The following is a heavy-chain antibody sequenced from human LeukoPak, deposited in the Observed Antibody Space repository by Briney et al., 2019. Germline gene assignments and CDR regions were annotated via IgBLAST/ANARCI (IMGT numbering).Heavy chain of an antibody. J-gene: IGHJ4*02. Sequence: GGSLRLSCAASGFTFSSAWMSWVRQAPGKGLEWVGRIKSKTDGGTTDYAAPVKGRFTISRDDSKNTLYLQMNSLKTEDTAVYYCTTDGNYGDYVSAYWGQGTLVTVSS. V-gene: IGHV3-15*01. CDR1: GFTFSSAW. CDR2: IKSKTDGGTT. CDR3: TTDGNYGDYVSAY. D-gene: IGHD4-17*01.